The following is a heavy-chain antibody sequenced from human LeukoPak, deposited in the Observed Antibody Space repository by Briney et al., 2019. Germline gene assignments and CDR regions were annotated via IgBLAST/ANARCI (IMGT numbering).Heavy chain of an antibody. CDR1: GFSLSTSGVG. J-gene: IGHJ5*02. CDR3: AHRRGIAVAGIYWFDP. D-gene: IGHD6-19*01. V-gene: IGHV2-5*01. CDR2: IYWNDDK. Sequence: SGPTLVKPTQTLTLTCTFSGFSLSTSGVGVGWIRQPPGKALEWLALIYWNDDKRYSPSLKSRLTITKDTSKNQVVLTMTNMDPVDTATYYCAHRRGIAVAGIYWFDPWGQGTLVTVPS.